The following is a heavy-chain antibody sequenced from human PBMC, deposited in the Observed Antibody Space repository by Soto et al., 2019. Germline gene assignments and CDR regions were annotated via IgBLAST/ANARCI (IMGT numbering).Heavy chain of an antibody. Sequence: QVQLVQSGAEVKKPGASVKVSCKASGYTFTSYAISWVRQAPGQGLEWMGWINAYNGNTNYAQKLQGRVTMTTDTSTSTAYVELRSLGSVGAAVYYCARVRPPGDPGGLGSLVTV. CDR3: ARVRPPGDP. V-gene: IGHV1-18*01. CDR2: INAYNGNT. J-gene: IGHJ5*02. CDR1: GYTFTSYA.